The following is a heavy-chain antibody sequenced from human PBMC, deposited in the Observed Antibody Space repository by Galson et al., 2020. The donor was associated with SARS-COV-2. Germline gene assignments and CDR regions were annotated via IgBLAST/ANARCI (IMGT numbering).Heavy chain of an antibody. J-gene: IGHJ4*02. CDR1: GFTFSSYA. D-gene: IGHD2-2*03. V-gene: IGHV3-30*04. CDR2: ISYDGSNK. Sequence: GGSLRLSCAASGFTFSSYAMHWVRQAPGKGLEWVAVISYDGSNKYYADSVKGRFTISRDNSKNTLYLQMNSLRAEDTAVYYCAFELDRGPEFDYWGQGTLVTVSS. CDR3: AFELDRGPEFDY.